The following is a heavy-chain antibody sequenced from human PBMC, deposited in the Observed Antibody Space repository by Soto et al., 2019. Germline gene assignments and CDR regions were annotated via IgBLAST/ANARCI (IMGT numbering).Heavy chain of an antibody. D-gene: IGHD2-2*01. J-gene: IGHJ4*02. V-gene: IGHV4-59*01. CDR2: IYYSGST. CDR3: ARAVLPATAPFDY. CDR1: GGSISSYY. Sequence: QVQLQESGPRLVKPSETLSLTCIVSGGSISSYYWSWIRQPPGKGLEWIGYIYYSGSTNYNPSLKSRVTLSVDTSKNQFSLKLSSVTAADPAVYYCARAVLPATAPFDYWGQGTLVTVSS.